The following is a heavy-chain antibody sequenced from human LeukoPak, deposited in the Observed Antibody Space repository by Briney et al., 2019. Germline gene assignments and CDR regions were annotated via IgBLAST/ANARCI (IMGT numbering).Heavy chain of an antibody. Sequence: GGSLRLSCAASGFTFSSYSMNWVRQAPGKGLEWVSSISSSSSYINYADSVKGRFTISRDNAKNSLYLQMNSLRAEDTAVYYCARDPTPYCSSTSCYPLNFDYWGQGTLVTVSS. CDR2: ISSSSSYI. V-gene: IGHV3-21*01. D-gene: IGHD2-2*01. J-gene: IGHJ4*02. CDR1: GFTFSSYS. CDR3: ARDPTPYCSSTSCYPLNFDY.